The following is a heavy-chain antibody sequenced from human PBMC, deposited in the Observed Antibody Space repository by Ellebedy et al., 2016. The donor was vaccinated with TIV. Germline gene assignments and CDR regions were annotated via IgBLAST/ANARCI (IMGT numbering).Heavy chain of an antibody. Sequence: ASVKVSXXVSGYTLTELSMHWVRQAPGKGLEWMGGFDPEDGETIYAQKFQGRVTMTEDTSTDTAYMELSSLRSEDTAVYYCATGIAAAGTDYYYYYGMDVWGQGTTVTVSS. CDR1: GYTLTELS. CDR3: ATGIAAAGTDYYYYYGMDV. J-gene: IGHJ6*02. D-gene: IGHD6-13*01. V-gene: IGHV1-24*01. CDR2: FDPEDGET.